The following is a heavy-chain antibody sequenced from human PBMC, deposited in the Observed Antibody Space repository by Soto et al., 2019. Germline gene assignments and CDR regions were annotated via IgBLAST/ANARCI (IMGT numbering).Heavy chain of an antibody. D-gene: IGHD1-26*01. CDR2: ISDSGTRT. J-gene: IGHJ4*02. CDR1: GFSITDYA. CDR3: AKDGSRKGDY. V-gene: IGHV3-23*01. Sequence: GGSLRLACSASGFSITDYAVSWVRQAPGKGRQWVSSISDSGTRTFYADSVRGRFTISRDTSKNTVYLQLRSLRVEDTALYYCAKDGSRKGDYWGQVT.